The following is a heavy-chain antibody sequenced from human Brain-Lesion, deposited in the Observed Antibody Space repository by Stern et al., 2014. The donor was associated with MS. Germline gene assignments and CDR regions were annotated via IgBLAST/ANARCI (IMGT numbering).Heavy chain of an antibody. V-gene: IGHV1-69*06. CDR2: ITLIFGSP. CDR1: GGTFSTYP. Sequence: VQLVESGPEVKKPGSSVQVSCKASGGTFSTYPITWLRHAPGQGLEWMGPITLIFGSPNYAKKFQGRVTITADRSTTTVYMKLSSLKSDDAAVYYCAKDGPALVTNWFDPWGRGTLVTVSS. J-gene: IGHJ5*02. D-gene: IGHD5-18*01. CDR3: AKDGPALVTNWFDP.